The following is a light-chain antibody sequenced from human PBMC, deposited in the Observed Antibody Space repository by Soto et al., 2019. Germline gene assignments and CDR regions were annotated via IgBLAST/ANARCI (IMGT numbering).Light chain of an antibody. Sequence: QAVVTQPPSASGTPGQRVTISCSGSNYNIGSNYVHWYQHLPGTAPKLLIYRNNQRPSGVPDRFFGSKSGTSASLAISGLRSEDEADYYCAACDDSLSGFYVFGTGTKLTVL. CDR3: AACDDSLSGFYV. J-gene: IGLJ1*01. V-gene: IGLV1-47*01. CDR1: NYNIGSNY. CDR2: RNN.